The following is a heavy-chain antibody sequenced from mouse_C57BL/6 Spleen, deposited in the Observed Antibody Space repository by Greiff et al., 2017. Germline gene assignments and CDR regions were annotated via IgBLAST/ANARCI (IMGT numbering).Heavy chain of an antibody. V-gene: IGHV1-18*01. Sequence: VQLQQSGPELVKPGASVKIPCKASGYTFTDYNMDWVKQSHGKSLEWIGDIIPNNGGTIYNQKFKGKATLTVDKSSSTAYMELRSLTSEDTAVYYCARQHGRNYCVDYWGQGTTRTVSS. J-gene: IGHJ2*01. D-gene: IGHD1-1*01. CDR2: IIPNNGGT. CDR3: ARQHGRNYCVDY. CDR1: GYTFTDYN.